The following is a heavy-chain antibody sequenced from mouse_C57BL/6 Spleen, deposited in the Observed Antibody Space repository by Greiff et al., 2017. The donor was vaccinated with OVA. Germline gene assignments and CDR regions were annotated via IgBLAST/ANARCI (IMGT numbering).Heavy chain of an antibody. CDR3: ASMGDYDYGGDY. V-gene: IGHV5-6*01. J-gene: IGHJ2*01. CDR2: ISSGGSYT. D-gene: IGHD2-4*01. CDR1: GFTFSSYG. Sequence: EVKLVESGGDLAKPGGSLKLSCAASGFTFSSYGMSWVRQTPDKRLEWVATISSGGSYTYYPDSVKGRFTISRDNAKNTLYLQMSSLKSEDTAMYYCASMGDYDYGGDYWGQGTTLTVSS.